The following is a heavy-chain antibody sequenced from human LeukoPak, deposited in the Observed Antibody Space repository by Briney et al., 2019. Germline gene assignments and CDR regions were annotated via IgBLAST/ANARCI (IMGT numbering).Heavy chain of an antibody. CDR2: LNEHGTDT. CDR1: GFPLGAFW. J-gene: IGHJ4*02. D-gene: IGHD1-1*01. V-gene: IGHV3-7*01. CDR3: ARSGITHASDY. Sequence: GGSLRLSCSASGFPLGAFWMTWFRQPPGKGLEWVANLNEHGTDTFYADSVRGRFTISRDNAKNSLFLQMESLRVDDTAAYFCARSGITHASDYWGQGILVTVSS.